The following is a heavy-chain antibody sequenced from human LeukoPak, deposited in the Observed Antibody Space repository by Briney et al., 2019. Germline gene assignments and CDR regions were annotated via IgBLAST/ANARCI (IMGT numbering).Heavy chain of an antibody. CDR1: GGSISSGYYY. CDR2: IYYSGST. CDR3: ARELLVRDPYFDY. J-gene: IGHJ4*02. D-gene: IGHD3-10*01. Sequence: SETLSLTCTVSGGSISSGYYYWSWIRQPPGKGLEWIGYIYYSGSTYYNPSLKSRVTISVDTSKNQFSLKLSSVTAADTDVYYCARELLVRDPYFDYWGQGTLVTVSS. V-gene: IGHV4-30-4*01.